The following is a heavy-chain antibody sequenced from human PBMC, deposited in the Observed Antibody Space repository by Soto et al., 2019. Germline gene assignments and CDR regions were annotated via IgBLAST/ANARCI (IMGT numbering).Heavy chain of an antibody. CDR3: ARHGFYGDYSSNYFDP. Sequence: GESLKISCKGSGYSFTNYWIAWVRQMPGKGLEYMGIIYPSDSDTRYSPSFQGQVTISADKSISTAYLQWSSLKASDTAIYYCARHGFYGDYSSNYFDPWGQGTLVTVSS. J-gene: IGHJ5*02. V-gene: IGHV5-51*01. CDR1: GYSFTNYW. D-gene: IGHD4-17*01. CDR2: IYPSDSDT.